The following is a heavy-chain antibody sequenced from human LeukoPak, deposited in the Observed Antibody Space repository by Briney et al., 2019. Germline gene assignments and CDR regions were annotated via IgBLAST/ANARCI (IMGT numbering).Heavy chain of an antibody. CDR2: INTNTGNP. Sequence: ASVKVSCKASGGTFISYAISWVRQAPGQGLEWMGWINTNTGNPTYAQGFTGRFVFSLDTSVSTAYLQISSLKAEDTAVYYCTRDLTVTTDYYYYGMDVWGQGTTVTVSS. CDR1: GGTFISYA. D-gene: IGHD4-17*01. CDR3: TRDLTVTTDYYYYGMDV. V-gene: IGHV7-4-1*02. J-gene: IGHJ6*02.